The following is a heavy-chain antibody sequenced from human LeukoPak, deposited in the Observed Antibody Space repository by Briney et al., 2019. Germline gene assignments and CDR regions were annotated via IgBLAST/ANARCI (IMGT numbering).Heavy chain of an antibody. CDR3: AKRMVRGVIISNWFDP. CDR1: GFTFSSYA. CDR2: ISGSGGST. J-gene: IGHJ5*02. D-gene: IGHD3-10*01. Sequence: GGSLRLSCAASGFTFSSYAMSWVRQAPGKGLEWVSAISGSGGSTYYADSVKGRFTISRDNSKNTLYLQMNSLRAEDTAVYYCAKRMVRGVIISNWFDPWGQGTLVTVSS. V-gene: IGHV3-23*01.